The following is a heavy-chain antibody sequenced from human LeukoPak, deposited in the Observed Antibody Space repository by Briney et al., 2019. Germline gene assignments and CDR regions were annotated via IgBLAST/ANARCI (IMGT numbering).Heavy chain of an antibody. CDR1: GGTFSSYA. V-gene: IGHV1-69*05. D-gene: IGHD2-15*01. J-gene: IGHJ3*02. Sequence: GASVKVSCKASGGTFSSYAISWVRQAPGQGLEWMGGIIPIFGTANYAQKFQGRVTITTDESTSTAYMELSSLRSEDTAVYYCARGYCSGGSCYLPPLVSFDIWRQGTMVTVSS. CDR3: ARGYCSGGSCYLPPLVSFDI. CDR2: IIPIFGTA.